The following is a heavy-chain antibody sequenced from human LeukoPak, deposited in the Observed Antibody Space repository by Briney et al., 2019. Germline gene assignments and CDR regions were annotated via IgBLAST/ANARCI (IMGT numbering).Heavy chain of an antibody. J-gene: IGHJ5*02. CDR2: FYYSGST. CDR1: GGSISSSSYY. Sequence: TSSETLSLTCTVSGGSISSSSYYWGWIRQPPGKGLEWIGSFYYSGSTYYNPSLKSRVTISVDKSKNQFSLKLSSVTAADTAVYYCARSQAATSSHWFDPWGQGTLVTVSS. CDR3: ARSQAATSSHWFDP. V-gene: IGHV4-39*07. D-gene: IGHD2-15*01.